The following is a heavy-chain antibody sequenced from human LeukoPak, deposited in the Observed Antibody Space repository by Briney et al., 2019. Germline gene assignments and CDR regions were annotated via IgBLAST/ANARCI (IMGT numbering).Heavy chain of an antibody. V-gene: IGHV4-4*07. CDR2: IYTSGST. D-gene: IGHD6-6*01. CDR3: ARDSGSSSTTYYYYYGMDV. CDR1: GGSISSYY. Sequence: SETLSLTCTVSGGSISSYYWSWIRQPAGKGLEWIGRIYTSGSTNYNPSLKSRVTMSVDTSKNQFSLKLSSVAAADTAVYYCARDSGSSSTTYYYYYGMDVWGQGTTVTVSS. J-gene: IGHJ6*02.